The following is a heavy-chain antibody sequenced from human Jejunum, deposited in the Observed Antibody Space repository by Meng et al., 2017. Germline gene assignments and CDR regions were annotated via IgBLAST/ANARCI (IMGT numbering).Heavy chain of an antibody. CDR2: ITVGNGNT. Sequence: VQLMQSGAEVKKPGASVKVSCKASGYTLTNYAIHWVRQAPGQRLEWMGWITVGNGNTKYSQKFQGRVTITRDTSASTAYMELSSLRSEDTAVYYCARDMPYSSGSFDYWGQGTLVTVSS. J-gene: IGHJ4*02. V-gene: IGHV1-3*01. CDR3: ARDMPYSSGSFDY. D-gene: IGHD3-10*01. CDR1: GYTLTNYA.